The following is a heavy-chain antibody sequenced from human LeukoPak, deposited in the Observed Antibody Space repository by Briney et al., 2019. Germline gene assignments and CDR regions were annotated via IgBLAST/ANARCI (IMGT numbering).Heavy chain of an antibody. J-gene: IGHJ6*02. Sequence: PGGSLRLSCAASGFTFSSYSMNWVRQAPGKGLEWVSTISSSSSYIYYADSVKGRFTISRDNAKNSLYLQMNSLRAEDTAVYYCARGVSYSGSPYYYGMDVWGQGTTVTVSS. CDR3: ARGVSYSGSPYYYGMDV. CDR2: ISSSSSYI. D-gene: IGHD1-26*01. CDR1: GFTFSSYS. V-gene: IGHV3-21*01.